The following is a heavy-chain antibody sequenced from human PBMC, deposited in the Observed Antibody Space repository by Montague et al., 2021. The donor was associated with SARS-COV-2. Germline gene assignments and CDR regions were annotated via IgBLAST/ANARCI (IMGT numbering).Heavy chain of an antibody. V-gene: IGHV3-23*01. J-gene: IGHJ6*02. D-gene: IGHD4-17*01. Sequence: SLRLSCAASGFTFSSYAMSWVRQAPGKGLEWVSAISGSGGSTYYADSVKGRFTISRDNSKNTLYLQMNSLRAEDTAVYYCASGLDYGDYYYYGMDVWGQGTTVTVSS. CDR3: ASGLDYGDYYYYGMDV. CDR2: ISGSGGST. CDR1: GFTFSSYA.